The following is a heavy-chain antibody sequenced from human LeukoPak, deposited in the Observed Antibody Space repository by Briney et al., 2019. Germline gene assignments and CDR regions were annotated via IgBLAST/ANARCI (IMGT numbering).Heavy chain of an antibody. CDR3: AREGRGYSFQNWYFDL. V-gene: IGHV4-59*01. CDR1: GGSISSYY. J-gene: IGHJ2*01. D-gene: IGHD5-12*01. Sequence: SETLSLTCTVPGGSISSYYWSWIRQPPGKGLEWIGYIYYSGSTNYNPSLKSRVTISVDTSKNQSSLKLSSVIAADTAVHYCAREGRGYSFQNWYFDLWGRGTLVTVSS. CDR2: IYYSGST.